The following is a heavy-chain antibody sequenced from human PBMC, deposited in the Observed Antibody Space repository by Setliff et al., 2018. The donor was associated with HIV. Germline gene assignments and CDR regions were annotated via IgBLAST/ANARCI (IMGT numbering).Heavy chain of an antibody. J-gene: IGHJ4*02. CDR3: ARGIYSYGYLFDY. CDR1: GGSISSGGYY. D-gene: IGHD5-18*01. Sequence: PSETLSLTCTVSGGSISSGGYYWSWIRQHPEKGLEWIGYIYYSGSAYYNPSLKSRVTISLDTSKNQFSLKLSSVTAADTAVYYCARGIYSYGYLFDYWGQGTLVTVSS. CDR2: IYYSGSA. V-gene: IGHV4-31*03.